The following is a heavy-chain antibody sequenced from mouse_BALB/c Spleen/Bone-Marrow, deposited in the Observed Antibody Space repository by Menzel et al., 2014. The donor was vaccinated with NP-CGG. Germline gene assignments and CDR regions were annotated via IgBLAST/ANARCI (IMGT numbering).Heavy chain of an antibody. CDR3: ASGNYYAMDY. CDR1: GFTFSGYG. J-gene: IGHJ4*01. D-gene: IGHD1-1*01. Sequence: EVNVVESGGDLVKPGGSLKLSCAASGFTFSGYGMSWVRQTPDKRLEWVATISSGGSYTYYPDSVKGRFTISRDNAKNTLYLQMSSLESEDTAMYYCASGNYYAMDYWGQGTSVTVSS. CDR2: ISSGGSYT. V-gene: IGHV5-6*01.